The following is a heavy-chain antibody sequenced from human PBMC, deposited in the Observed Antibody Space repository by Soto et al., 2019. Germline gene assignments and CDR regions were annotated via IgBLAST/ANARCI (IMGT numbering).Heavy chain of an antibody. J-gene: IGHJ4*02. CDR2: INDSGST. Sequence: LSLTCAVSGGSFRGYFWSWIRQSPDKGLEWIGEINDSGSTYYNPSFKSRLTISVDTSKSQISLTLTSVTAADSAVYYCQGGDFWGQGTRVTVSS. V-gene: IGHV4-34*01. D-gene: IGHD3-16*01. CDR3: QGGDF. CDR1: GGSFRGYF.